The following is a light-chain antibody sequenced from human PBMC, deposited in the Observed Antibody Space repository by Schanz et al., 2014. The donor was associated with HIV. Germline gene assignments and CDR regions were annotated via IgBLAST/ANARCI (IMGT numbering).Light chain of an antibody. CDR1: KSVSSNY. V-gene: IGKV3-20*01. CDR2: GAS. Sequence: EIVLTQSPATLSLSPGDRATLSCRASKSVSSNYFAWYQQKPGQAPRLLIYGASNRASGIPPRFSGSGSGTDFTLTINGLEPEDFAVYYCQQYGRTPYTFGQGTKLEIK. CDR3: QQYGRTPYT. J-gene: IGKJ2*01.